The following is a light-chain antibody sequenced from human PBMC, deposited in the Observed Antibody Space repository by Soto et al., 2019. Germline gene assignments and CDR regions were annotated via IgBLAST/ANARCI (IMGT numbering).Light chain of an antibody. Sequence: EVVLTQSPGTLSSSPGEGATLSCRASQSVGSNYLAWFQQKLGRAPRLLIYGASSRATGIPDRFSGSGSGTDLTLTMTRLEPEDSAVYYNQQYGHSPYTFGQGTKVDMK. CDR2: GAS. V-gene: IGKV3-20*01. CDR3: QQYGHSPYT. CDR1: QSVGSNY. J-gene: IGKJ2*01.